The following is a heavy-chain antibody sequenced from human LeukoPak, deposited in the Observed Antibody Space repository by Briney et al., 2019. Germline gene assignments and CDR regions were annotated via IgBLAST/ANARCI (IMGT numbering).Heavy chain of an antibody. Sequence: GGSLRLSCAASGFTFTNAWMSWVRQAPGKGLEWVGRIKSKTNGGTTDYAAPVRGRFTISRDDSKNTLYLQMNSLQTEDTAVYYCTTDNLCSSGWEGYFQHWGQGTLVTVSS. D-gene: IGHD3-10*01. CDR1: GFTFTNAW. J-gene: IGHJ1*01. CDR2: IKSKTNGGTT. V-gene: IGHV3-15*01. CDR3: TTDNLCSSGWEGYFQH.